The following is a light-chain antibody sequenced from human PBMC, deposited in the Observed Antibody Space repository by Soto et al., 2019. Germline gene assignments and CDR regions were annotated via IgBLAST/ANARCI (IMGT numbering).Light chain of an antibody. CDR1: TSDIGAYNY. CDR2: EVR. J-gene: IGLJ1*01. V-gene: IGLV2-14*01. Sequence: QSALTQPPSASGSPGQSVTISCTGTTSDIGAYNYVSWYQQRPGKAPKLIIYEVRTRPSGVSDRFSGSKSGNTASLTISGLQAEDEADYYCSSYTSDWGVFGTGTKVTVL. CDR3: SSYTSDWGV.